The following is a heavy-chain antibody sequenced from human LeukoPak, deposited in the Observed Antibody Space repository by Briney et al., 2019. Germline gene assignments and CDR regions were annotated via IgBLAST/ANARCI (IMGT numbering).Heavy chain of an antibody. J-gene: IGHJ4*02. Sequence: GGSLRLSCAASGFTFSSYGMHWVRQAPGKGLEWVAVISYDGSNKYYADSVKGRFTISRDNSKNTLYLQMNSLRAEDTAVYYCAKGQSVLISGSSDYWGQGTLVTVSS. D-gene: IGHD1-26*01. CDR1: GFTFSSYG. CDR2: ISYDGSNK. V-gene: IGHV3-30*18. CDR3: AKGQSVLISGSSDY.